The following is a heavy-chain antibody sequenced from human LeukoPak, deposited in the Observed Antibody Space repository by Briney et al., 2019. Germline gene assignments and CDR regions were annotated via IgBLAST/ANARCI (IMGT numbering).Heavy chain of an antibody. Sequence: ASVKVSCKASGYTFTGYYMHWVRQAPGQGLEWMGIINPALGSTSYTQKFQGRVTMTRDTSTSTVYMELSSLRYEDTAVYYCARDQQWLVTGEDAFDIWGQGTMVTVSS. CDR3: ARDQQWLVTGEDAFDI. J-gene: IGHJ3*02. V-gene: IGHV1-46*01. D-gene: IGHD6-19*01. CDR2: INPALGST. CDR1: GYTFTGYY.